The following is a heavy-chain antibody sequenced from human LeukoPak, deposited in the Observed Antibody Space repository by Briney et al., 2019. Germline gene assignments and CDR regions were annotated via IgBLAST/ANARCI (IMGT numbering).Heavy chain of an antibody. J-gene: IGHJ4*02. CDR2: INHSGST. V-gene: IGHV4-34*01. D-gene: IGHD3-16*02. CDR3: ARERWGYDYVWGCYRSPTRSWTWYFDY. Sequence: PSETLSLTCAVYGGSFSGYYWSWIRQPPGKGLEWIGEINHSGSTNYNPSLKSRVTISVDTSKNQFSLKLSSVTAADTAVYYCARERWGYDYVWGCYRSPTRSWTWYFDYWGQGTLVTVSS. CDR1: GGSFSGYY.